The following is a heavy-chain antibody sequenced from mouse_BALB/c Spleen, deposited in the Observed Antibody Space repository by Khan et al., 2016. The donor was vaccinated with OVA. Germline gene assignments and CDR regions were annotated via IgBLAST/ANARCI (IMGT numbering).Heavy chain of an antibody. V-gene: IGHV5-6-5*01. CDR1: GFTFSNYA. Sequence: EVELVESGGGLVKPGGSLKLSCTASGFTFSNYAMSWVRQTPEKGLEWVASISSGGRTYYYDSVMGRFTIFTDNTSNNLNLQMSSLRSEDTAMCYCVRDYWWAYWGQGTLVTVSA. CDR2: ISSGGRT. J-gene: IGHJ3*01. CDR3: VRDYWWAY.